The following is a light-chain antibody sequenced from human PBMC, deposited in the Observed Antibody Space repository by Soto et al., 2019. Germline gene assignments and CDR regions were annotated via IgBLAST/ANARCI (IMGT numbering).Light chain of an antibody. CDR2: GAS. Sequence: EIVMPQFPGTLSLSPGERATISCRASQVIGSRYLAWYHQKSGQAPRLLIYGASSRATGIPDRFSGSGSGTDFTLTISRLEPEDFGVYYCQQFGSTPLTFGGGTKVDIK. CDR3: QQFGSTPLT. J-gene: IGKJ4*01. V-gene: IGKV3-20*01. CDR1: QVIGSRY.